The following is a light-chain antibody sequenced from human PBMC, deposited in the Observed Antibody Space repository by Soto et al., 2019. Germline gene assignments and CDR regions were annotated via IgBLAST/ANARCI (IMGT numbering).Light chain of an antibody. J-gene: IGKJ5*01. CDR3: QQYNNWPLT. Sequence: EIVLTQSPATLSLSPGERATLSCRASQSVSNNYLAWYQQKLGQAPRLLIYGASTRDTGVPARFRGSGAGTECTRTITSLQSEDFSVDCCQQYNNWPLTFGPGTRLEIK. CDR2: GAS. CDR1: QSVSNN. V-gene: IGKV3-15*01.